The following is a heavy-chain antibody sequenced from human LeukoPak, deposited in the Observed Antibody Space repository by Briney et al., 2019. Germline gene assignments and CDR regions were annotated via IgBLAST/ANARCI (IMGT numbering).Heavy chain of an antibody. CDR3: ARARRWDHYSSGWYYYYYMDV. D-gene: IGHD6-19*01. CDR2: ISYDGSNK. Sequence: PGGSLRLSCAASGFTFSSYAMHWVRQAPGKGLEWVAVISYDGSNKYYADSVKGRFTISRDNSKNTLYLQMNSLRAEDTAVYYCARARRWDHYSSGWYYYYYMDVWGKGTTVTVSS. V-gene: IGHV3-30*04. CDR1: GFTFSSYA. J-gene: IGHJ6*03.